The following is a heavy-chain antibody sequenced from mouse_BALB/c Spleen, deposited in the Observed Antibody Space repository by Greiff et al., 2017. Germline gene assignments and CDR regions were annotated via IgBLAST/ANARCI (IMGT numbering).Heavy chain of an antibody. J-gene: IGHJ3*01. CDR1: GFDFSRYW. V-gene: IGHV4-1*02. Sequence: EVKVEESGGGLVQPGGSLKLSCAASGFDFSRYWMSWVRQAPGKGLEWIGEINPDSSTINYTPSLKDKFIISRDNAKNTLYLQMSKVRSEDTALYYCARPAYYGNYGFAYWGQGTLVTVSA. CDR3: ARPAYYGNYGFAY. D-gene: IGHD2-10*01. CDR2: INPDSSTI.